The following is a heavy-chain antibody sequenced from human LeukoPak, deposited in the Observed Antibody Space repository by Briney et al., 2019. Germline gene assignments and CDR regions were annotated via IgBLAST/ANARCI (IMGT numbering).Heavy chain of an antibody. D-gene: IGHD3-22*01. J-gene: IGHJ3*02. CDR3: ARDPEDYYDSSAYYDGFDM. CDR2: IKQDGSEK. Sequence: GGSLTLSCAASGFTFSSYWMSWVRQAPGKGLEWVANIKQDGSEKYYVDSVKGRFTISRDNAKNSLYLQMNSLRAEDTAVYYCARDPEDYYDSSAYYDGFDMWGQGTMVTVSS. CDR1: GFTFSSYW. V-gene: IGHV3-7*01.